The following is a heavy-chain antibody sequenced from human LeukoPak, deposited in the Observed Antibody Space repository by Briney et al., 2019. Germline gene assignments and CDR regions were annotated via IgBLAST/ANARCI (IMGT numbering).Heavy chain of an antibody. CDR2: IKSKTDGGTT. V-gene: IGHV3-15*01. J-gene: IGHJ4*02. CDR3: TTDTAGFNTFDY. CDR1: GFTFSNAW. Sequence: GGSLRLSCAASGFTFSNAWMSWVRPTPGKGLEWVGRIKSKTDGGTTDYAAPVKGRFTISRDDSKTTLYLQMDSLKTEDTAVYYCTTDTAGFNTFDYWGQGTLVTVSS. D-gene: IGHD5-18*01.